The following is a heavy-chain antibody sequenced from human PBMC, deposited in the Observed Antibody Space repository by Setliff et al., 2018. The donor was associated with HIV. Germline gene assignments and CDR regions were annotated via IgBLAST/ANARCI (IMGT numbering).Heavy chain of an antibody. CDR1: GGSISSYY. Sequence: SETLSLTCTVSGGSISSYYWSWIRQPPGKGLEWIGYIYTSGSTNYNPSLKSRVTISVDTSKNQFSLKLSSVTAADTAVYYCARGLSFYDPGGFDYWGQGTLNTV. J-gene: IGHJ4*02. D-gene: IGHD3-22*01. CDR3: ARGLSFYDPGGFDY. V-gene: IGHV4-4*09. CDR2: IYTSGST.